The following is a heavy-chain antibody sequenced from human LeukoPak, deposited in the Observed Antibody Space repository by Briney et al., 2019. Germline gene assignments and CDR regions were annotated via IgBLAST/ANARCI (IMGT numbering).Heavy chain of an antibody. Sequence: PSETLSLTCAVYGGSFSGYYWSWIRQPPGKGLEWIGEINHSGSTNYNPSLKSRVTISVDTSKNQFSLKLSSVTAADTAVYYCARGLGSGWGYWGQGTLVTVSS. CDR2: INHSGST. J-gene: IGHJ4*02. V-gene: IGHV4-34*01. CDR1: GGSFSGYY. D-gene: IGHD6-19*01. CDR3: ARGLGSGWGY.